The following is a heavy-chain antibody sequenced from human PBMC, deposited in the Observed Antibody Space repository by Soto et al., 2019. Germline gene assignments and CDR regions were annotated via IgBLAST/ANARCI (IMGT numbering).Heavy chain of an antibody. CDR1: GDSMNSEY. Sequence: SETLSLTCSVSGDSMNSEYWTWIRQTPGKGLEWIGYIFPTGTTNYNPTLKSRVIISVDRSKNQFSLDLLSVTAADTAIYYCARCMGYDDSGRFDPTFDRWGQGTRVTVSS. CDR2: IFPTGTT. J-gene: IGHJ4*02. CDR3: ARCMGYDDSGRFDPTFDR. D-gene: IGHD3-22*01. V-gene: IGHV4-4*09.